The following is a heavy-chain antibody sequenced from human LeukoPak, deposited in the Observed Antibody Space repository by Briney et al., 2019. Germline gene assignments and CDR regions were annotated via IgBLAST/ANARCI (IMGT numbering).Heavy chain of an antibody. J-gene: IGHJ3*01. CDR1: GFSFSSYG. D-gene: IGHD1-26*01. Sequence: PGRSLRLSCAASGFSFSSYGMHWVRQAPGKGLEWLTVISYDGNTIYYADSVKGRFTISRDNSKNTLYLQMNSLRIEDTAVYYRAKDLSVVGAHDSFDVWGQGTMVTVSS. CDR2: ISYDGNTI. CDR3: AKDLSVVGAHDSFDV. V-gene: IGHV3-30*18.